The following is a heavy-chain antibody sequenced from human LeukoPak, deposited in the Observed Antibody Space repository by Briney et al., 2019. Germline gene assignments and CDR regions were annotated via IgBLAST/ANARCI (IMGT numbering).Heavy chain of an antibody. CDR2: ISSSGSTI. D-gene: IGHD6-13*01. J-gene: IGHJ4*02. CDR1: GFTFSSYE. CDR3: ARDKRRIAAALGYFDY. V-gene: IGHV3-48*03. Sequence: GGSLRLSRAASGFTFSSYEMNWVRQAPGKGLEWVSYISSSGSTIYYADSVKGRFTISRDNAKNSLYLQMNSLRAEDTAVYYCARDKRRIAAALGYFDYWGQGTLVTVSS.